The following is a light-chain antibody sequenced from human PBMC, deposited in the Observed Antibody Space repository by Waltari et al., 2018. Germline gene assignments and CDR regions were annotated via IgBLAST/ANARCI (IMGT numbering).Light chain of an antibody. CDR2: SAS. CDR1: QHICRY. CDR3: QQYRSQPRT. Sequence: DIQLTQSPSFLSASVGDRVTITCQASQHICRYLNWYQQKPGKAPKLLINSASTLQSGVPSRFSGSGSGTEFTLTISSLQPEDFARYYCQQYRSQPRTFGEGTKVE. V-gene: IGKV1-9*01. J-gene: IGKJ4*01.